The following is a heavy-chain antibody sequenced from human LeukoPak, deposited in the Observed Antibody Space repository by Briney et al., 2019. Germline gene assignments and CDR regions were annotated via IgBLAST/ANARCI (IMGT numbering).Heavy chain of an antibody. V-gene: IGHV1-69*06. CDR2: IIPIFGTA. CDR1: GGTFSSYA. Sequence: SVKVSCKASGGTFSSYAISWVRQAPGQGLEWMGGIIPIFGTANYAQKFQGRVAITADKSTSIAYMELSSLRSEDTAVYYCARAGGVNSGYDLDYWGQGTLVTVSS. J-gene: IGHJ4*02. CDR3: ARAGGVNSGYDLDY. D-gene: IGHD5-12*01.